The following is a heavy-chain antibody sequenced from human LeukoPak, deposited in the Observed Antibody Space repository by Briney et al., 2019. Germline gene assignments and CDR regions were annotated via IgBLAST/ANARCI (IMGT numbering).Heavy chain of an antibody. J-gene: IGHJ4*02. CDR1: GGSVSSGSYY. D-gene: IGHD5-24*01. CDR2: IYHSGST. Sequence: SETLSLTCTVSGGSVSSGSYYWSWIRQPPGKGLEWIGCIYHSGSTSYNPSLKSRVAISVDTSKNQFSLKLTSVTAADTAVYYCARARDGYILDYWGQGTLVSVPS. V-gene: IGHV4-61*01. CDR3: ARARDGYILDY.